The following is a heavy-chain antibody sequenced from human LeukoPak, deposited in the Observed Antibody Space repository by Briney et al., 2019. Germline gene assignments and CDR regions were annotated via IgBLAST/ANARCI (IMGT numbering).Heavy chain of an antibody. Sequence: GGSLRLSCAASGFTFSSYVMSWVRQAPGKGLEWVSAVSGSGVGTYYADSVKGRFTISRDNSKNTLHLQLNSLRAEDTAVYYCARSLGYCSSTSCYRDSWFDPWGQGTLVTVSS. V-gene: IGHV3-23*01. CDR2: VSGSGVGT. CDR3: ARSLGYCSSTSCYRDSWFDP. CDR1: GFTFSSYV. J-gene: IGHJ5*02. D-gene: IGHD2-2*02.